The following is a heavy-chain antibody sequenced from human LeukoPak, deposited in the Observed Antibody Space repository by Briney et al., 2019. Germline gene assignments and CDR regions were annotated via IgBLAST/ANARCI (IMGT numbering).Heavy chain of an antibody. J-gene: IGHJ4*02. Sequence: ASVKVSCKASGYTFTRYGISWVRQAPGQGLEWMGWISGYNGNTNYAQNLQGRVTMTTDTSTSTVYMELRSLRSDDTAVYYCARERSMITFGGVDYWGQGTLVTVSS. CDR1: GYTFTRYG. D-gene: IGHD3-16*01. V-gene: IGHV1-18*04. CDR2: ISGYNGNT. CDR3: ARERSMITFGGVDY.